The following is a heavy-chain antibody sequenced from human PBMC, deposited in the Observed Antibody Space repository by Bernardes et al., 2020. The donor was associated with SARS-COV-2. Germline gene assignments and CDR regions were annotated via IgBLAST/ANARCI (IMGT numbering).Heavy chain of an antibody. CDR3: ARRYDILTNWFDP. V-gene: IGHV1-18*01. Sequence: ASVKVSCKASGYTFTNYGLNWVRQAPGQGLEWMGWITVYNGNTNYAQKFQGRVTMTRDTSTSTVYMELRSLRSDDTAVYYCARRYDILTNWFDPWGQGTLVTVSS. CDR2: ITVYNGNT. D-gene: IGHD3-9*01. CDR1: GYTFTNYG. J-gene: IGHJ5*02.